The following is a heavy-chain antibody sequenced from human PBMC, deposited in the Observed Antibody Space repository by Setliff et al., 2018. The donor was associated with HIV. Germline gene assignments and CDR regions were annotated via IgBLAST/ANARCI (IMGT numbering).Heavy chain of an antibody. Sequence: SETLSLTCTVSRGSISSSYWWGWIRQPPGKGLEWIGWIGYIYKGGSTYYNPSLKSRVTMSVDTSKNHFSLKLRSVTAVDTAVYYCARSALWFGEADWYFDLWGRGALVTVSS. J-gene: IGHJ2*01. D-gene: IGHD3-10*01. V-gene: IGHV4-28*01. CDR3: ARSALWFGEADWYFDL. CDR2: IYKGGST. CDR1: RGSISSSYW.